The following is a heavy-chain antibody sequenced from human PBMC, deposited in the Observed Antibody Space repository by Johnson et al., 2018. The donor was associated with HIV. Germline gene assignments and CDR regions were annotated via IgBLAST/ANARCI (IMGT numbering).Heavy chain of an antibody. CDR3: AREGRMDYGAPRAAFDI. V-gene: IGHV3-30-3*01. Sequence: QVQLVESGGGVVQPGRSLRLSCAASGFTFSSYAMHWVRQAPGKGLEWVAVISYDGSNKYYADSVKGRFTISRDNSKNTLHLQMNSLRPEDTAVYYCAREGRMDYGAPRAAFDIWGQGTMVTVSS. J-gene: IGHJ3*02. D-gene: IGHD4-17*01. CDR1: GFTFSSYA. CDR2: ISYDGSNK.